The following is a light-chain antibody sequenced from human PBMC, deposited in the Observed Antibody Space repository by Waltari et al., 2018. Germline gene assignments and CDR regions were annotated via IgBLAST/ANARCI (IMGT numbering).Light chain of an antibody. CDR1: QGVSTY. CDR3: QQYHDYPWT. Sequence: AIRMTQSPSSLPASIGDRVPISCRASQGVSTYLAWYQQKPGKAPSLLIHAASTLQSGVPSRFSGSGTGTDFTLTITCLQSEDFATYYCQQYHDYPWTFGQGTKVDI. J-gene: IGKJ1*01. CDR2: AAS. V-gene: IGKV1-8*01.